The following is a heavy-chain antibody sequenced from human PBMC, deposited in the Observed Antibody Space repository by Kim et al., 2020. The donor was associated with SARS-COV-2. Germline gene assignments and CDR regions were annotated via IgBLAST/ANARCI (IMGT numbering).Heavy chain of an antibody. CDR3: ATSAAAGRLYWFDP. D-gene: IGHD6-13*01. J-gene: IGHJ5*02. V-gene: IGHV1-24*01. Sequence: AQTFQGRVTMTEDTSTDPAYMELSSLRSADTAVYYCATSAAAGRLYWFDPWGQGTLVTVSS.